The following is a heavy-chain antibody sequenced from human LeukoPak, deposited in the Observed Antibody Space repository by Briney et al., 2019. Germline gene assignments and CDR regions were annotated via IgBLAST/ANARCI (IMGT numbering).Heavy chain of an antibody. Sequence: ASVKVSCKASGYTFTGYHMHWVRQAPGQGLEWMGRINPNSGDTNYAHKFQGRVTMTRDTSISTAYMELSRLRSDDTAVYYCARDYCSSTSCLFDYWGQGTLVTVSS. D-gene: IGHD2-2*01. J-gene: IGHJ4*02. CDR1: GYTFTGYH. CDR3: ARDYCSSTSCLFDY. CDR2: INPNSGDT. V-gene: IGHV1-2*06.